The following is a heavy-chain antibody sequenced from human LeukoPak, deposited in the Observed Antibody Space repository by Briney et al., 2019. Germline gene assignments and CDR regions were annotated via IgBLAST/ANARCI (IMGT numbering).Heavy chain of an antibody. Sequence: GGSLRLSCAASGFTFSSYWMSWVRQATGKGLEWVANIKQDGSEKYYVGSVKGRFTISRDNAKNSLYLQMNSLRAEDTAVYYCARGGGCTNGVCYYFDYWGQGTLVTVSS. CDR3: ARGGGCTNGVCYYFDY. J-gene: IGHJ4*02. V-gene: IGHV3-7*01. CDR1: GFTFSSYW. CDR2: IKQDGSEK. D-gene: IGHD2-8*01.